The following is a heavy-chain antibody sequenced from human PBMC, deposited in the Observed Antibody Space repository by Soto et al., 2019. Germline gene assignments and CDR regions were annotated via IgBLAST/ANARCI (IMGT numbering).Heavy chain of an antibody. V-gene: IGHV3-21*01. J-gene: IGHJ6*02. D-gene: IGHD3-3*01. CDR1: GFTFRSYN. Sequence: EVRLVESGGDLVKPGDSLRLSCAASGFTFRSYNMNWVRRAPGKGLEWVSSISGTSSHIYYAASVRGRFTISRDNTQNSLYLQMNSLRVDDTAIYYCARDPEGDYDFWAAHYGIDVWGRGTSVTVSS. CDR3: ARDPEGDYDFWAAHYGIDV. CDR2: ISGTSSHI.